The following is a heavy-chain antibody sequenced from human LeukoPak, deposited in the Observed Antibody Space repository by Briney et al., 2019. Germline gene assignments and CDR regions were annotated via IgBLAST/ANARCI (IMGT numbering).Heavy chain of an antibody. D-gene: IGHD3-22*01. Sequence: GASVKVSCKASGYTFTGYYMHWVRQAPGQGLEWMGRINPNSGGTNYAQKFQGRVTMTRDTSISTAYMELSRLRSDDTAVYYCTRYYYHTSGFDYWGQGTLVTVSS. V-gene: IGHV1-2*06. CDR1: GYTFTGYY. CDR2: INPNSGGT. CDR3: TRYYYHTSGFDY. J-gene: IGHJ4*02.